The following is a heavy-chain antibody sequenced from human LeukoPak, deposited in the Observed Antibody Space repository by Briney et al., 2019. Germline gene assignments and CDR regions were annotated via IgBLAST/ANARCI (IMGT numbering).Heavy chain of an antibody. Sequence: GGSLRLSCAASGFTFHDHTMHWVRHAPGRGLEWVSSISSSSSYIYYADSVKGRFTISRDNAKNSLYLQMNSLRAEDTAVYYCAKDWDYWGQGTLVTVSS. V-gene: IGHV3-21*01. CDR3: AKDWDY. CDR1: GFTFHDHT. CDR2: ISSSSSYI. J-gene: IGHJ4*02. D-gene: IGHD3/OR15-3a*01.